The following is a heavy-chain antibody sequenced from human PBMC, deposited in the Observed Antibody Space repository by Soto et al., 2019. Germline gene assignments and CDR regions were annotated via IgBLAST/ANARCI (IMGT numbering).Heavy chain of an antibody. Sequence: GASVKGSCKASGYTFTSYGISWVRQAPGQGLEWMGWISVYNGNTNYAQKFQGRVTMTTDTSTSTAYMELRSLRSDDTAVYYCARELDIVVVVTASEDYYMDVWGKGTTDTVSS. D-gene: IGHD2-2*03. CDR1: GYTFTSYG. J-gene: IGHJ6*03. V-gene: IGHV1-18*01. CDR3: ARELDIVVVVTASEDYYMDV. CDR2: ISVYNGNT.